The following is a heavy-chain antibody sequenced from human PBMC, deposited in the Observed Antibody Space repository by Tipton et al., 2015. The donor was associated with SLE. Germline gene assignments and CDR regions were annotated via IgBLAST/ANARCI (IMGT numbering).Heavy chain of an antibody. D-gene: IGHD2/OR15-2a*01. J-gene: IGHJ4*02. CDR2: IHHSGIT. CDR3: ARSSSVRTLLWPTFAY. V-gene: IGHV4-38-2*02. CDR1: GYSIRNGYY. Sequence: LRLSCTVSGYSIRNGYYWGWIRQAPGKGLEWTGTIHHSGITYYNPSLKSRVTISADTSKNHLSLKLTSVTAADTAVYFCARSSSVRTLLWPTFAYWGQGTLVTVSS.